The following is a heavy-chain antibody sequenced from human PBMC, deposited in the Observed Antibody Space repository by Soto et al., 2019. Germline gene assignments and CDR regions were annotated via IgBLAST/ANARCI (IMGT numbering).Heavy chain of an antibody. CDR1: GWSFSGYY. V-gene: IGHV4-34*01. D-gene: IGHD3-3*01. CDR2: INHSGST. Sequence: SETLSLTCAVYGWSFSGYYWSWIRQPPGKGLEWIGEINHSGSTNYNPSLKSRVTISVDTSKNQFSLKLSSVTAADTAVYYCARGNSITIFEVVRLKANGMDVWGQGTTVTVSS. CDR3: ARGNSITIFEVVRLKANGMDV. J-gene: IGHJ6*02.